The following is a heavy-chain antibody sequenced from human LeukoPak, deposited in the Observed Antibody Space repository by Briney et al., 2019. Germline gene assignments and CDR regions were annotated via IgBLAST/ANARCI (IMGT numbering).Heavy chain of an antibody. J-gene: IGHJ4*02. CDR3: ARALRQRVRYFDY. V-gene: IGHV3-11*06. CDR1: GFVFSDYY. D-gene: IGHD3-10*02. Sequence: GGSLRLSCTASGFVFSDYYMTWIRQTPGTGLEWLSYISTTSAYTNYADSVRGRFTISRDNAKNSLYLQMNSLRAEDTAVYYCARALRQRVRYFDYWGEGTVVTVSS. CDR2: ISTTSAYT.